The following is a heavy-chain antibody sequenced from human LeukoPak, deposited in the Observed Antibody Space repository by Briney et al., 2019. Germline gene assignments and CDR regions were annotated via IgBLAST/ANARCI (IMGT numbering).Heavy chain of an antibody. Sequence: PGGSLRLSCAASGFTVSDHYMSWVRQAPGQGLESVSLIYSGGTTLYADSVKGRFTISRDNSKNTLYLQMNSLRAEDTAVYYCARDRHQGAFDMWGQGTMVIVSP. CDR2: IYSGGTT. J-gene: IGHJ3*02. CDR3: ARDRHQGAFDM. CDR1: GFTVSDHY. V-gene: IGHV3-53*01. D-gene: IGHD2-2*01.